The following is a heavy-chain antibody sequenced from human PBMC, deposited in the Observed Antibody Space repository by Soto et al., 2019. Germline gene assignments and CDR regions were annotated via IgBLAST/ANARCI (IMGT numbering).Heavy chain of an antibody. CDR3: ASLVYHDAFDI. CDR2: ISSSSSYI. CDR1: GFTLSSYS. D-gene: IGHD1-20*01. V-gene: IGHV3-21*01. J-gene: IGHJ3*02. Sequence: GGSLRLSCAASGFTLSSYSMNWVRQAPGKGLEWVSSISSSSSYIYYADSVKGRFTISRDNAKNSLYLQMNSLRAEDTVVYYCASLVYHDAFDIWGQGTMVTVSS.